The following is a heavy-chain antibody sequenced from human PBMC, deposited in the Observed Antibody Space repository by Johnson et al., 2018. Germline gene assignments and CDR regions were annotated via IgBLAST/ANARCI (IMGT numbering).Heavy chain of an antibody. CDR1: GGTFSSYA. V-gene: IGHV1-69*01. CDR3: ARGFSQLEREYYYYGMDV. CDR2: IIPIFGTA. D-gene: IGHD1-1*01. J-gene: IGHJ6*02. Sequence: QVQLVQSGAEVKKPGSSVKVSCKASGGTFSSYAISWVRQAPGQGLEWLGGIIPIFGTANYAQKFQGRVTITADESTSPAYRELSSLRSEDTAGYYCARGFSQLEREYYYYGMDVWGQGTTVTVSS.